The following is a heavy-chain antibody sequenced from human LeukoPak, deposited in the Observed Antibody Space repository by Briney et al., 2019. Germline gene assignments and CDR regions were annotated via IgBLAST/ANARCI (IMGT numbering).Heavy chain of an antibody. CDR3: AKDCSSTSCFWGY. CDR2: ISDGGATT. D-gene: IGHD2-2*01. Sequence: GGSLRLSCAASEFTFSDYAMTWVRQAPGKGLEWVSAISDGGATTYYADSVKGRFTISRDNSKNTLFLQMNSLRAEDTAVYYCAKDCSSTSCFWGYWGQGTLVTVSS. J-gene: IGHJ4*02. V-gene: IGHV3-23*01. CDR1: EFTFSDYA.